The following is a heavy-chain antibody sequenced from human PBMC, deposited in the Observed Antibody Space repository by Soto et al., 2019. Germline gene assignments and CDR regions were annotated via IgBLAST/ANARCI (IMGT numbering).Heavy chain of an antibody. V-gene: IGHV3-15*07. CDR3: TTVFGGENGYNFEY. D-gene: IGHD3-10*01. CDR2: IKSKTDGGTT. Sequence: FSVSNDWLNCVLQAPGKGMEWVGRIKSKTDGGTTDYAAPVQGRFTISRDDSKNTLYLQMNSLKTEDTAVYYCTTVFGGENGYNFEYWGQGTLVTGSS. CDR1: FSVSNDW. J-gene: IGHJ4*02.